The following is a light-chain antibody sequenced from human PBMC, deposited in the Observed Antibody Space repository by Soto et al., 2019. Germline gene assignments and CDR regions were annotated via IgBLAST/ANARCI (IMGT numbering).Light chain of an antibody. CDR3: QQYNDWPPWT. CDR2: GAS. J-gene: IGKJ1*01. Sequence: EIVMTQSPATLSVSPGERATLSCRASQSVSSNLAWYQQKPGQAPRLLIYGASTRATGIPARFSGSGSGTEFTLTISSLLSEDFAVYHCQQYNDWPPWTFGQGTKVEIK. V-gene: IGKV3-15*01. CDR1: QSVSSN.